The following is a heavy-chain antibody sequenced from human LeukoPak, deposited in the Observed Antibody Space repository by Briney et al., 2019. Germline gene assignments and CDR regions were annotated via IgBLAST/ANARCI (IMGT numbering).Heavy chain of an antibody. CDR3: ARDLAIAAAPYGMDV. J-gene: IGHJ6*02. V-gene: IGHV1-46*01. Sequence: GASVKVSCKASGYTFTDYYLHWVRQAPGQGLEWMGIINPSGGRTNNAQQFQGRVTMTRDTSTSTVYMQLSSLRSEDTAVYYCARDLAIAAAPYGMDVWGQGTTVTVSS. CDR2: INPSGGRT. CDR1: GYTFTDYY. D-gene: IGHD6-13*01.